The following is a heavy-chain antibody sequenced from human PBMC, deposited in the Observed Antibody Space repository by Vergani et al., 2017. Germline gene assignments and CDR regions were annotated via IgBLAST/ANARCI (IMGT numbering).Heavy chain of an antibody. CDR2: IYYSGST. CDR3: ARDGDHSNAFDI. V-gene: IGHV4-59*01. Sequence: QVQLQESGPGLVKPSETLSLTCTVSGGSISSYYWSWIRQPPGKGLEWIGYIYYSGSTNYNPSLKSRVTISVDTSKNQFSLKLSSVTAADTAVYYCARDGDHSNAFDIWGQGTMVTVSS. CDR1: GGSISSYY. J-gene: IGHJ3*02.